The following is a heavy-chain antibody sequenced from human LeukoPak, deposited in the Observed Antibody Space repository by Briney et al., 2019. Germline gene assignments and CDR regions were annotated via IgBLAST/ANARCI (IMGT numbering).Heavy chain of an antibody. J-gene: IGHJ4*02. CDR1: GFTFSSYG. Sequence: GGSLRLSCAASGFTFSSYGIHWVRQAPGKGLEWVTAISYDGSNEYYVDSVRGRFTISRDNSKNTLYLQMNSLRTEDTAVYYCAKQMAVDYFDYWGQGTLVTVSS. CDR2: ISYDGSNE. CDR3: AKQMAVDYFDY. D-gene: IGHD5-24*01. V-gene: IGHV3-30*18.